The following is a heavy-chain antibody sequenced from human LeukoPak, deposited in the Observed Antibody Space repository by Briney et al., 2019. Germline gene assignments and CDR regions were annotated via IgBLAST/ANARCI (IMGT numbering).Heavy chain of an antibody. Sequence: GGSLRLSCAASGFTFSSYWMSWVRQAPGKGLEWVANIKQDGSEKYYVDSVKGRFTISRDNAKNSLYLQMNSLRAEDTAVYYCARVGHCSITSCLDYWGQGTLVTVSS. D-gene: IGHD2-2*01. CDR3: ARVGHCSITSCLDY. CDR2: IKQDGSEK. V-gene: IGHV3-7*01. CDR1: GFTFSSYW. J-gene: IGHJ4*02.